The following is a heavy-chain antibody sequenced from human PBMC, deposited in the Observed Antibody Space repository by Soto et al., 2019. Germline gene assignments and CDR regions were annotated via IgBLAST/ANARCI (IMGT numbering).Heavy chain of an antibody. CDR3: ARDRIEGRGYSYGFGYYYYGMDV. D-gene: IGHD5-18*01. CDR1: GGSISSYY. CDR2: IFYSGST. J-gene: IGHJ6*02. V-gene: IGHV4-59*01. Sequence: KPSETLSLTCTVSGGSISSYYWSWIRQPPGKGLEWIGYIFYSGSTNYNPSLKSRVTISVDTSKNQFSLKLTSVTAADTAVYYCARDRIEGRGYSYGFGYYYYGMDVWGQGTTVTVSS.